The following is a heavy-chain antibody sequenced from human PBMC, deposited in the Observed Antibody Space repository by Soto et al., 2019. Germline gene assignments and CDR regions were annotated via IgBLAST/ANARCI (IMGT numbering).Heavy chain of an antibody. CDR2: ITPYNGDT. D-gene: IGHD2-15*01. CDR3: ATLGPCSGSTCYSRPLDN. J-gene: IGHJ4*02. Sequence: GASVKVSCKAPGYNFATTTLSSLRHSPGQGREWMGWITPYNGDTNYEQKLQGRVTMTTDTSTNTAHMEVRSLRSDDTAVYYCATLGPCSGSTCYSRPLDNWGQGTLVTVSS. CDR1: GYNFATTT. V-gene: IGHV1-18*01.